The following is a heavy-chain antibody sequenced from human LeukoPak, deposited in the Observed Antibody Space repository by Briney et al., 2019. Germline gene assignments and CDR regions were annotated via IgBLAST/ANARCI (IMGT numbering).Heavy chain of an antibody. D-gene: IGHD4-11*01. CDR2: IYYSGST. Sequence: PSATLSLTCTVSGGSISSYYWSWIRQPPGKGLDWIGYIYYSGSTNNYPSLNRRVTISVDTYYNQFSLTVSAVPASEAPAYYCAGGAGHSTFDYWGQGTLVTVSS. V-gene: IGHV4-59*01. CDR1: GGSISSYY. J-gene: IGHJ4*02. CDR3: AGGAGHSTFDY.